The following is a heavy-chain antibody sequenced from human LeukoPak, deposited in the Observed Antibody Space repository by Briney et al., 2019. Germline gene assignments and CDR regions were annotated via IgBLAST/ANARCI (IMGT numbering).Heavy chain of an antibody. V-gene: IGHV3-23*01. CDR2: ISGSGGST. Sequence: GGSLRLSCAASGFTFSSYAIGWVRQAPGKGLEWVSAISGSGGSTYYADSVKGRFTISRDNSKNTLYLQMNSLRAEDTAVYYCAKGSPYSSSWSQGVWGQGTLVTVSS. D-gene: IGHD6-13*01. CDR1: GFTFSSYA. CDR3: AKGSPYSSSWSQGV. J-gene: IGHJ4*02.